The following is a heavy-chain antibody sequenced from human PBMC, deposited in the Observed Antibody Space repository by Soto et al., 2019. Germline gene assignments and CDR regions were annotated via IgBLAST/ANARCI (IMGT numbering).Heavy chain of an antibody. CDR2: FFIGGNT. D-gene: IGHD6-19*01. CDR3: ARGIEGWYQGRSYYGMDV. J-gene: IGHJ6*02. V-gene: IGHV4-39*07. CDR1: GGSITGGSISSTTYY. Sequence: PSETLSLTCTVSGGSITGGSISSTTYYWGWMRQPPGKGLEWIASFFIGGNTYYNPSLKSRVTTSVDTSKNQFSLKLSSVTAADTAVYYCARGIEGWYQGRSYYGMDVWGQGTTVTVSS.